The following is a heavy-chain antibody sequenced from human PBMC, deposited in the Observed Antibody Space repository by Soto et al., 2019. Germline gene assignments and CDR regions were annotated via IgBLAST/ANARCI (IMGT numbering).Heavy chain of an antibody. CDR1: GFTFNIYS. V-gene: IGHV3-48*02. Sequence: GGSLRLSCAASGFTFNIYSMNWVRQAPGKGLEWVSYISSSSVITYYADSVKGRFTISRDNAKNSVSLQMSSLRDDDTAVYYCARDLSHSGYDPVDFWGQGTLVTVS. CDR3: ARDLSHSGYDPVDF. D-gene: IGHD5-12*01. J-gene: IGHJ4*02. CDR2: ISSSSVIT.